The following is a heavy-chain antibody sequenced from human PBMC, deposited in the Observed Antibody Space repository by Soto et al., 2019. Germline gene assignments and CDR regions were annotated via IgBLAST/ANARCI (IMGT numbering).Heavy chain of an antibody. Sequence: PVGSLRHFCAASGGTCRSYWMRWVRQAPGKGLEWVSYISSSSSTIYYADSVKGRFTISRDDSKNTLYLQMNSLKTEDTAVYYCAHQGDFFDTILSWGQGALVTVSS. D-gene: IGHD3-3*01. CDR2: ISSSSSTI. CDR3: AHQGDFFDTILS. CDR1: GGTCRSYW. V-gene: IGHV3-48*04. J-gene: IGHJ5*02.